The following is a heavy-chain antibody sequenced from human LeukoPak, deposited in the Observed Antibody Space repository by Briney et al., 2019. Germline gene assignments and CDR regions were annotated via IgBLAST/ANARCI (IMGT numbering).Heavy chain of an antibody. Sequence: ASVKVSCTASGYTFTSSGISWVRQAPGQGLEWMGWISAYNGNTNYAQKLQGRVTMTTDTSTSTAYMELRSLRSDDTAVYYCARLSVITTPYYYYYMDVWGKGTTVTVSS. CDR2: ISAYNGNT. J-gene: IGHJ6*03. CDR1: GYTFTSSG. V-gene: IGHV1-18*01. D-gene: IGHD3-22*01. CDR3: ARLSVITTPYYYYYMDV.